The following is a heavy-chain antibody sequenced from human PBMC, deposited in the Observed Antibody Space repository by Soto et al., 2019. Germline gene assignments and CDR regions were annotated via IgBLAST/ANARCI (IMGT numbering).Heavy chain of an antibody. D-gene: IGHD6-6*01. Sequence: GGSLRLSCAASGFAFSSYGMHWVRQAPGKGLEWVSFISYDGSNKYYADSVKGRFTISRENSKNTLYMKMNSLGVEETAVYYCAKDLWLRSSAFVYYYGMNXWGQVTTVTVS. CDR3: AKDLWLRSSAFVYYYGMNX. J-gene: IGHJ6*02. V-gene: IGHV3-30*18. CDR2: ISYDGSNK. CDR1: GFAFSSYG.